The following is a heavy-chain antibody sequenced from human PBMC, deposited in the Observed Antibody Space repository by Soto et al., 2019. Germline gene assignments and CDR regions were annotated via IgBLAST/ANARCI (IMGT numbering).Heavy chain of an antibody. CDR1: GFTFSDYS. CDR2: ISSSGSTI. V-gene: IGHV3-11*01. D-gene: IGHD2-21*02. J-gene: IGHJ5*02. CDR3: ARRPVTGRCFDP. Sequence: QVQLVESGGGSVKPGESLRLSCAASGFTFSDYSMNWIRQAPGKGLEWVSYISSSGSTIYYADSVKGRFTISRDNAKNSLYLQMNSLRAEDTAVYYCARRPVTGRCFDPWGQGTLVTVSS.